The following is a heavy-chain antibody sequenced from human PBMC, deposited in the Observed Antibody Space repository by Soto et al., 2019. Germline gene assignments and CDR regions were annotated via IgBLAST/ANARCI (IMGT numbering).Heavy chain of an antibody. Sequence: LSLTCTVSGGSISSGGYYWSWIRQHPGKGLEWIGYIYYSGSAYYNPSLKSRVTISVDTSKNQFSLNLSFVTAADTAVYYCATMGTPATGLYYFDYWGQGTLVTVSS. CDR3: ATMGTPATGLYYFDY. CDR1: GGSISSGGYY. CDR2: IYYSGSA. D-gene: IGHD2-15*01. J-gene: IGHJ4*02. V-gene: IGHV4-30-4*08.